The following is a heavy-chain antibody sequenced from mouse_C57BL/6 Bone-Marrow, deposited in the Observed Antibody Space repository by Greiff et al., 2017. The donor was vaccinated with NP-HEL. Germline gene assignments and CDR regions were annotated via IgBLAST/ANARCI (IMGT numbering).Heavy chain of an antibody. CDR3: AREALITTVVAGKFAY. V-gene: IGHV1-81*01. CDR2: IYPRSGNT. CDR1: GYTFTSYG. D-gene: IGHD1-1*01. Sequence: QVQLQQSGAELARPGASVKLSCKASGYTFTSYGISWVKQRTGQGLEWIGEIYPRSGNTYYNEKFKGKATLTADKSSSTAYMELRSLTSEDSAVYFCAREALITTVVAGKFAYWGQGTLVTVSA. J-gene: IGHJ3*01.